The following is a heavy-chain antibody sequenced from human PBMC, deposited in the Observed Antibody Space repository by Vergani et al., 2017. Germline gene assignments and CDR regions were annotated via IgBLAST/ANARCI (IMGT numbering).Heavy chain of an antibody. CDR2: ISASGNA. D-gene: IGHD2-21*01. V-gene: IGHV4-61*02. CDR1: GGSISAGYYF. Sequence: QVQLQASGPGRVKPSQTLSLTCTMSGGSISAGYYFWSWIRQPAGKGLEWLGHISASGNASHSPSLKTRVSMSVDTSKNQFSLTVTSVTAADTAIYFCARRSGGYCGGKVHALRTAFDVWGHGTVVTVSS. J-gene: IGHJ3*01. CDR3: ARRSGGYCGGKVHALRTAFDV.